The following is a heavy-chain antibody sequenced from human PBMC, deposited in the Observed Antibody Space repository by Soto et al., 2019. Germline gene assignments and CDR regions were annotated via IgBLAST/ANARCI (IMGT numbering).Heavy chain of an antibody. CDR2: IKSKTDGGTT. J-gene: IGHJ3*02. Sequence: EVQLVESGGGLVKPGGSLRLSCAASGFTFSNAWMSWVRQAPGKGLEWVGRIKSKTDGGTTDYAAPVKGRFTISRDDSKITLYLQMNSLKTEDTAVYYCTTALYDYVWGSYRYDAFDIWGQGTMVTVSS. CDR3: TTALYDYVWGSYRYDAFDI. D-gene: IGHD3-16*02. V-gene: IGHV3-15*01. CDR1: GFTFSNAW.